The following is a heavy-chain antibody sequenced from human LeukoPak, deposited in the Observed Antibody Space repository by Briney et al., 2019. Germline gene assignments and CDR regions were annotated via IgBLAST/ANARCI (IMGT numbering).Heavy chain of an antibody. J-gene: IGHJ2*01. D-gene: IGHD4-23*01. CDR1: GFTVSSNY. CDR3: AREGLTPTWYFDL. V-gene: IGHV3-53*01. CDR2: IYSGGST. Sequence: GGSLRLSCAASGFTVSSNYMSWVRQAPGKGLEWVSVIYSGGSTYYADSVKGRFTISRDNSKNTLFLQMNSLRAEDTAVYYCAREGLTPTWYFDLWGRGTLVTVSS.